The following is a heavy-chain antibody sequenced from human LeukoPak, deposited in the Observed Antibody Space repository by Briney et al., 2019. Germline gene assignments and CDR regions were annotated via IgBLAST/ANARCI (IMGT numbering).Heavy chain of an antibody. CDR1: GFTFDDYG. D-gene: IGHD6-19*01. J-gene: IGHJ4*02. CDR2: INWSGGST. V-gene: IGHV3-20*04. Sequence: AGGSLRLSCAASGFTFDDYGMSWVRQAPGKGLEWVSGINWSGGSTGYADSVKGRFTIFRDNSKNTVYLQMNSLRAEDTAVYYCGKTTVGYSSGRYPGWPVDYWGQGTLVTVSS. CDR3: GKTTVGYSSGRYPGWPVDY.